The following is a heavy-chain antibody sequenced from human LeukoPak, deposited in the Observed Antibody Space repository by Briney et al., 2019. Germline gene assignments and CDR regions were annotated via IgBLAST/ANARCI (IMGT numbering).Heavy chain of an antibody. CDR2: INPNSGGT. CDR1: GYTFTGYY. D-gene: IGHD1-26*01. V-gene: IGHV1-2*02. J-gene: IGHJ6*02. Sequence: GASVKVSCKASGYTFTGYYMHWVRQAPGQGLEWMGWINPNSGGTNYAQKFQGRVTMTRDTSISTAYMELSRLRSDDTAVYYCARERELLSNYYYYGMDVWGQGTTVTVSS. CDR3: ARERELLSNYYYYGMDV.